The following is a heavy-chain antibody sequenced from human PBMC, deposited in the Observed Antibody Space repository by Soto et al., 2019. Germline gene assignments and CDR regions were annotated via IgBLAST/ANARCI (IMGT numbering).Heavy chain of an antibody. D-gene: IGHD4-17*01. V-gene: IGHV1-18*01. CDR2: ISAYNGNT. CDR3: ARDLPPATDDYGDDVVYYYYGMEV. Sequence: QVQLVQSGAEVKKPGASVKVSCKASGYTFTSYGISWVRQAPGQGLEWMGWISAYNGNTYYAQKLQGRVTMTTDTSTSKADMELRSLRPDDTAVYNCARDLPPATDDYGDDVVYYYYGMEVWGQGTTVTFSS. CDR1: GYTFTSYG. J-gene: IGHJ6*02.